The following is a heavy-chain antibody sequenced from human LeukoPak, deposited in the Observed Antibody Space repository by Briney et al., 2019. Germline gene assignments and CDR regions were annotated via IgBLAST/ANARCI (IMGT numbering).Heavy chain of an antibody. CDR2: INPNSGGT. CDR1: GYTFTSYY. J-gene: IGHJ4*02. D-gene: IGHD3-22*01. CDR3: AREMFYYDSSGPIDY. V-gene: IGHV1-2*02. Sequence: ASVKVSCKASGYTFTSYYMHWVRQAPGQGLEWMGWINPNSGGTNYAQKFQGRVTMTRDTSISTAYMELSRLRSDDTAVYYCAREMFYYDSSGPIDYWGQGTLVTVSS.